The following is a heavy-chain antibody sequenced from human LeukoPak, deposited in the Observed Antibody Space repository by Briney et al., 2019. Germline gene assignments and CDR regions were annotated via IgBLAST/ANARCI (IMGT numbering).Heavy chain of an antibody. CDR2: ISYDGSNK. V-gene: IGHV3-30-3*01. Sequence: GGSLRLSCAASGFSFGSYAMSWVRQAPGKGLEWVAVISYDGSNKYYADSVKGRFTISRDNSKNTLYLQMNSLRAEDTAVYYCARDPIAAAAMGGAFDIWGQGTMITVSS. CDR3: ARDPIAAAAMGGAFDI. D-gene: IGHD6-13*01. CDR1: GFSFGSYA. J-gene: IGHJ3*02.